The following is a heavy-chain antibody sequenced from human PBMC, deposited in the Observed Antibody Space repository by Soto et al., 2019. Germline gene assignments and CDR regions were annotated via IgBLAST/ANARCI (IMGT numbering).Heavy chain of an antibody. CDR3: ARLWFGEFINWFDP. CDR1: GGSISSYY. Sequence: SETLSLTCTVSGGSISSYYWSWIRQPPGKGLEWIGYIYYSGSTNYNPSLKSRVTISVDTSKNQFSLKLSSVTAADTAVYYCARLWFGEFINWFDPRGQGTLVTVSS. CDR2: IYYSGST. J-gene: IGHJ5*02. V-gene: IGHV4-59*01. D-gene: IGHD3-10*01.